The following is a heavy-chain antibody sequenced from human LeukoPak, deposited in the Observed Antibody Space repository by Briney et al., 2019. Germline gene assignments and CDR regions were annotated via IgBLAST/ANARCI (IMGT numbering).Heavy chain of an antibody. Sequence: GGSLRLSCAASGFTFSSYSMNWVRQAPGKGLECVSSISSSSSYIYYADSVKGRFTISRDNAKNSPYLQMNSLRAEDTAVYYCARDVYYYDSSGFDYWGQGTLVTVSS. CDR2: ISSSSSYI. D-gene: IGHD3-22*01. CDR1: GFTFSSYS. J-gene: IGHJ4*02. CDR3: ARDVYYYDSSGFDY. V-gene: IGHV3-21*01.